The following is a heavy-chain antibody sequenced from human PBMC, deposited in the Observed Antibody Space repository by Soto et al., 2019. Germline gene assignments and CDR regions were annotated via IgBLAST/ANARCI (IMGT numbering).Heavy chain of an antibody. CDR1: GFIFSDYS. D-gene: IGHD3-22*01. V-gene: IGHV3-21*01. CDR2: ISSTSSYI. Sequence: GSLRLSCAASGFIFSDYSMNWVRQAPGKGLEWVSSISSTSSYIYYADSLKGRFTISRDNAKNSLYLQMNSLRVEDAAVYYCARGYYDRSGYFFEYWGQGTRGTVS. J-gene: IGHJ4*02. CDR3: ARGYYDRSGYFFEY.